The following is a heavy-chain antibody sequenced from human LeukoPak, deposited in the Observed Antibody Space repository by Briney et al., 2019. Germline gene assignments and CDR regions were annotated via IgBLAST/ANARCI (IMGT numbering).Heavy chain of an antibody. V-gene: IGHV1-2*02. J-gene: IGHJ5*02. CDR2: INPNSGGT. CDR1: GYTFTGYY. D-gene: IGHD3-3*01. CDR3: ARNEFWSGSGWFGP. Sequence: ASVKVSCKASGYTFTGYYMHWVRQAPGQGLEWMGWINPNSGGTNYAQKFQGGVTMTRDTSISTAYMELSRLRSDDTAVYYCARNEFWSGSGWFGPWGQGTLVTVSS.